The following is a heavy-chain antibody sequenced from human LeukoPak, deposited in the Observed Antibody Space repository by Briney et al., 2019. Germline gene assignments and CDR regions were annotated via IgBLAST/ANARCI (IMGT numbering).Heavy chain of an antibody. D-gene: IGHD6-13*01. CDR1: GFTFSSYG. Sequence: PGRSLRLSCAASGFTFSSYGMHGVRQAPGKGLEWEAARSYDGSNKYYGDSVRGRFTISRDNSKDTLYLQMNSLRAEDTAVYYCAKEEWDISSWYGYFQHWGQGTLVTVSS. J-gene: IGHJ1*01. CDR2: RSYDGSNK. CDR3: AKEEWDISSWYGYFQH. V-gene: IGHV3-30*18.